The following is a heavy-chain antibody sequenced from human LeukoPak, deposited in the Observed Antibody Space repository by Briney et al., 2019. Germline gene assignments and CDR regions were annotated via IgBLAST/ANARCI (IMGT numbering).Heavy chain of an antibody. CDR3: TRAKRIIMIRGVITRYFDY. J-gene: IGHJ4*02. CDR1: GFTFSSYG. CDR2: INHSGST. V-gene: IGHV4-34*01. D-gene: IGHD3-10*01. Sequence: GSLRLSCAASGFTFSSYGMHWIRQPPGKGLEWIGEINHSGSTNYNPSLKSRVTISVDTSKNQFSLKLSSATAADTAVYYCTRAKRIIMIRGVITRYFDYWGQGTLVTVSS.